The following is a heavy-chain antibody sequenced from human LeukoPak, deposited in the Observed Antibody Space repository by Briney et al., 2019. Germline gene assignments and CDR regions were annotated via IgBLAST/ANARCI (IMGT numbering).Heavy chain of an antibody. CDR2: IYHSGST. Sequence: PSETLSLTCAVSGGSISSGGYSWSWIRQPPGKGLEWIGYIYHSGSTYYNPSLKSRVTISVDTSTNQFSLKLSSVTAADPAVYYCARGDGYNYFDYWGQGTLVTVSS. CDR3: ARGDGYNYFDY. J-gene: IGHJ4*02. CDR1: GGSISSGGYS. V-gene: IGHV4-30-2*05. D-gene: IGHD5-24*01.